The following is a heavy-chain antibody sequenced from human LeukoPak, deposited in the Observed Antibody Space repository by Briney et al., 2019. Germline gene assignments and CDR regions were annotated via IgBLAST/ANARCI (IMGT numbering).Heavy chain of an antibody. Sequence: GGSLRLSCAASGFTFSNFGMHWVRQAPGKGLEWVAVISYDGSDKYYADSVKGRFTISRDNSKNTLYLQMSSLRAEDTAVYYCAKEFNRGLPDYWGQGTLVTVPS. CDR1: GFTFSNFG. CDR3: AKEFNRGLPDY. J-gene: IGHJ4*02. D-gene: IGHD2-21*01. CDR2: ISYDGSDK. V-gene: IGHV3-30*18.